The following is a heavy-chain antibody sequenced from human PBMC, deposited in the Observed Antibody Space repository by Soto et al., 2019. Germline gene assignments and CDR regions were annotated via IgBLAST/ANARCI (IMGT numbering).Heavy chain of an antibody. D-gene: IGHD3-3*01. CDR3: ARSSGGNFGIIIEGSNWFDP. V-gene: IGHV1-46*01. CDR2: INPHGGST. CDR1: GHTFTSYY. Sequence: ASVKVSCTAPGHTFTSYYLNWVRQAPGQGLEWMGVINPHGGSTKYAQKFQGRVTMTRDTSRSTVYMELRSLRSDDTAIYYCARSSGGNFGIIIEGSNWFDPWGQGTLVTVSS. J-gene: IGHJ5*02.